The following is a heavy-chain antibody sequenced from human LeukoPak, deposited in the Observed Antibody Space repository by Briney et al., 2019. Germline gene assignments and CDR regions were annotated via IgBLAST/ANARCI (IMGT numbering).Heavy chain of an antibody. Sequence: SETLSLTCAVYGGSFSGYYWSWIRQPPGKGLEWIGEINHSGSTNYNPSLKSRVTISVDTSKNQFSLKLSSVTAADTAAYYCAREAAMVSWFDPWGQGTLVTVSS. J-gene: IGHJ5*02. CDR2: INHSGST. V-gene: IGHV4-34*01. CDR1: GGSFSGYY. D-gene: IGHD5-18*01. CDR3: AREAAMVSWFDP.